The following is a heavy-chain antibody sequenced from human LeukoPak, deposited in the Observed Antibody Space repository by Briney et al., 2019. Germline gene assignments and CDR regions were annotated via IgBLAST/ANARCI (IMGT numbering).Heavy chain of an antibody. Sequence: PSETLSLTCTVSGGSISSSSYYWSWIRQPPGKGLEWIGYIYYSGSTYYNPSLKSRVTISVDTSKNQFSLKLSSVTAADTAVYYCARVRLTVTAGTIDYWGQGTLVTVSS. D-gene: IGHD4-17*01. CDR1: GGSISSSSYY. CDR3: ARVRLTVTAGTIDY. V-gene: IGHV4-30-4*01. CDR2: IYYSGST. J-gene: IGHJ4*02.